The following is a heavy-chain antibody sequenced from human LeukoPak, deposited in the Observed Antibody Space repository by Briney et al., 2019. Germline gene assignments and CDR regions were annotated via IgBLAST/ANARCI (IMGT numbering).Heavy chain of an antibody. V-gene: IGHV3-11*04. CDR2: ISSSGSTI. J-gene: IGHJ4*02. D-gene: IGHD6-6*01. CDR1: GFTFSDYY. CDR3: ARDEGIAARPADY. Sequence: GGSLRLSCAASGFTFSDYYMSWIRQAPGKGLEWVSYISSSGSTIYYADSVNGRFTISRDNAKNSLYLQMNSMRAEDTAVYYCARDEGIAARPADYWGQGTLVTVSS.